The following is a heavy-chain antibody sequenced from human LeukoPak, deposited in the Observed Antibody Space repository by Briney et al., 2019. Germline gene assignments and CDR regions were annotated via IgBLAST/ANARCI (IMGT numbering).Heavy chain of an antibody. Sequence: GGSLRLSCAASGFTFSNYAMSWVRQAPGKGLEWVSAIGGSGGSTYYADSVKGRFTISRDNSKNTLYLQMNSLRAEDTAVYYCARVTTVTTGYYFDYWGQGTLVTVSS. CDR1: GFTFSNYA. CDR2: IGGSGGST. V-gene: IGHV3-23*01. J-gene: IGHJ4*02. D-gene: IGHD4-17*01. CDR3: ARVTTVTTGYYFDY.